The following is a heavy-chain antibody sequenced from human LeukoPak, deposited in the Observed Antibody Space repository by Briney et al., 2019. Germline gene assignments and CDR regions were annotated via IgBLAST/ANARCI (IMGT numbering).Heavy chain of an antibody. Sequence: GGSLRLSCAASGFTFSSYGMHWVRQAPGKGLEWVAVIWYDGSNKYYADSVKGRFTISRDNSKNTLYLQMNSLRAEDTAVYYCARSSHGDPYYFDYWGQGTLVTVSS. CDR2: IWYDGSNK. V-gene: IGHV3-33*01. CDR1: GFTFSSYG. D-gene: IGHD4-17*01. J-gene: IGHJ4*02. CDR3: ARSSHGDPYYFDY.